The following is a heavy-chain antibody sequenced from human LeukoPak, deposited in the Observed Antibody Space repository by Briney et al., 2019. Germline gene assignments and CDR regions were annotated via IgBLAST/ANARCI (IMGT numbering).Heavy chain of an antibody. CDR1: GGTFSSYA. Sequence: ASVKVSCKASGGTFSSYAISWVRQAPGQGLEWMGGINPIFGTANYAQKFQGRVTITTDESTSTAYMELSSLRSEDTAVYYCATMRRSIAARRHDAFDIWGQGTMVTVSS. J-gene: IGHJ3*02. V-gene: IGHV1-69*05. D-gene: IGHD6-6*01. CDR3: ATMRRSIAARRHDAFDI. CDR2: INPIFGTA.